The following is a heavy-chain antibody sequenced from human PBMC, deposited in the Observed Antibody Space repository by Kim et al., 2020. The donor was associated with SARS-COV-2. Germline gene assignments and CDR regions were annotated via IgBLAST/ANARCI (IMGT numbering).Heavy chain of an antibody. CDR2: ISYDGSNK. CDR1: GFTFSSYA. V-gene: IGHV3-30*04. D-gene: IGHD1-26*01. Sequence: GGSLRLSCAASGFTFSSYAMHWVRQAPGKGLEWVAVISYDGSNKYYADSVKGRFTISRDNSKNTLYLQMNSLRAEDTAVYYCARNIVGATGLGYWGQGTLVTVSS. J-gene: IGHJ4*02. CDR3: ARNIVGATGLGY.